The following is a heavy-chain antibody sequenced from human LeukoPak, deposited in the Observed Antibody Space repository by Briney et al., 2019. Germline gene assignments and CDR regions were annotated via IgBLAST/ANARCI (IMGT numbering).Heavy chain of an antibody. CDR2: ISYDGSNK. D-gene: IGHD3-10*01. Sequence: PGRSLRLSCAASGFTFSSYGMHWVRQAPGKGLEWVAVISYDGSNKYYADSVKGRFTISRDNSKNTLYLQMNSLRAEDTAVYYCAKPLSGYYYGSGTYYNPISDYWGQGALVTVSS. CDR3: AKPLSGYYYGSGTYYNPISDY. J-gene: IGHJ4*02. V-gene: IGHV3-30*18. CDR1: GFTFSSYG.